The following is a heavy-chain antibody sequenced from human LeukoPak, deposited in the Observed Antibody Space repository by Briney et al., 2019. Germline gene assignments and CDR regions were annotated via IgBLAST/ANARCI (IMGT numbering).Heavy chain of an antibody. V-gene: IGHV4-39*07. J-gene: IGHJ5*02. CDR2: IYYSGST. D-gene: IGHD5-12*01. CDR3: ARASAIYSGEWFDP. CDR1: GGSISSSSYY. Sequence: SETLSLTCTVSGGSISSSSYYWGWIRQPPGKGLEWIGSIYYSGSTYYNPSLKSRVTISVDTSKNQFSLKLSSVTAADTAVYYCARASAIYSGEWFDPWGQGTLVTVSS.